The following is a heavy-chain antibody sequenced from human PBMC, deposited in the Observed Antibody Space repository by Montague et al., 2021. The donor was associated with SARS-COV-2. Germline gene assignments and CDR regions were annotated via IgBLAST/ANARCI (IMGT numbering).Heavy chain of an antibody. D-gene: IGHD5-18*01. CDR3: ARGSYGPDAGDI. CDR2: IGST. J-gene: IGHJ3*02. V-gene: IGHV4-59*09. Sequence: IGSTNYNPSLKSQFTISLDTSKDQFSLTLNSVTAADTAVYYCARGSYGPDAGDICGQGKMVT.